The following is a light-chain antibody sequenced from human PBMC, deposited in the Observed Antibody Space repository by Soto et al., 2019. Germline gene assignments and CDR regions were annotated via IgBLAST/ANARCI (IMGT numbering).Light chain of an antibody. CDR2: DAS. CDR3: QQYENLPIT. V-gene: IGKV1-33*01. CDR1: QDIRKY. J-gene: IGKJ5*01. Sequence: DIQLTQSPSSLSASVGDRVTITCQASQDIRKYLNWYHQKPGEAPKLLIYDASTLETGVXSXCRGSGSGTDFTFTISGLQPEDVGTYYCQQYENLPITFGQGTRLEIK.